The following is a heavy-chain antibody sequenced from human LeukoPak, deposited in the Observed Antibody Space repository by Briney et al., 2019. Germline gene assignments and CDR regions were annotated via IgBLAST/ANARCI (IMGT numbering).Heavy chain of an antibody. J-gene: IGHJ4*02. V-gene: IGHV4-34*01. CDR2: INHSGST. CDR1: GGSFSGYY. CDR3: ARGYSSSWNYFDY. D-gene: IGHD6-13*01. Sequence: SETLSLTCAVYGGSFSGYYWSWIRQPPGKGLEWIGEINHSGSTNYNPSLKSRVTISVDTSKNQFSLKLSSVTAADTAVYYCARGYSSSWNYFDYWGQGTLVTVSS.